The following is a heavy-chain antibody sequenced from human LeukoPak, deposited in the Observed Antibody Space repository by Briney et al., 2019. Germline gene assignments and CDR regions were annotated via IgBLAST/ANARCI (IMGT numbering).Heavy chain of an antibody. D-gene: IGHD6-13*01. J-gene: IGHJ4*02. CDR3: AKGPKQLLVGSRGYYFDC. CDR1: GFTFSSYA. V-gene: IGHV3-23*01. Sequence: PGGSLRLSCGASGFTFSSYAMSWVRQAPGKGLEWVSGISGSGDRRNYADSVKGRFTISRDISKNTLYLQMNSLRAEDTAVYYCAKGPKQLLVGSRGYYFDCWGQGTLVTVSS. CDR2: ISGSGDRR.